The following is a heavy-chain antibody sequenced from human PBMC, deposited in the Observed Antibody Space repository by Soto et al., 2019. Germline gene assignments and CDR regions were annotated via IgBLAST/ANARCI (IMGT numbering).Heavy chain of an antibody. CDR1: GFTFSNAW. V-gene: IGHV3-66*01. J-gene: IGHJ3*02. D-gene: IGHD2-15*01. Sequence: GGSLRLSCAASGFTFSNAWINWVRQAPGKGLEWVSGIYSGGSTYYADSVKGRFTISRDNSKNTLYLQMNSLRVEDMALYYCARGGGGAFDIWGQGTMVTVSS. CDR3: ARGGGGAFDI. CDR2: IYSGGST.